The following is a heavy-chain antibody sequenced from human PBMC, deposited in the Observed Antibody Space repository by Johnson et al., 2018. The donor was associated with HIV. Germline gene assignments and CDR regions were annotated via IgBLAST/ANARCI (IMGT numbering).Heavy chain of an antibody. Sequence: MLLVESGVGLIQPVGSLRLSCAASGFTFRSYWLSWARHAPGDGLEWVVNIKNAGRENSYVTSVKGRFTISRDNPKKSSYLQMNSLRVEDTAVYYCARDFRRHAFDMWGQGTMVTVSS. CDR3: ARDFRRHAFDM. V-gene: IGHV3-7*03. CDR2: IKNAGREN. J-gene: IGHJ3*02. D-gene: IGHD6-6*01. CDR1: GFTFRSYW.